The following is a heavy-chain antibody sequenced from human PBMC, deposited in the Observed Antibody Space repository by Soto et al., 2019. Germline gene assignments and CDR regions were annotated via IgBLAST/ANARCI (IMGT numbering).Heavy chain of an antibody. Sequence: PGGSLRLSCEVSGLTFSSYAMSWVRQAPGKGLQWVSAISGSGGSTYYADSVKGRFTISRDNSKNTLYLQMNSLRAEDTAVYYCAKEATENYYDSSGYFYWGQGTLVTVSS. D-gene: IGHD3-22*01. CDR1: GLTFSSYA. CDR3: AKEATENYYDSSGYFY. J-gene: IGHJ4*02. CDR2: ISGSGGST. V-gene: IGHV3-23*01.